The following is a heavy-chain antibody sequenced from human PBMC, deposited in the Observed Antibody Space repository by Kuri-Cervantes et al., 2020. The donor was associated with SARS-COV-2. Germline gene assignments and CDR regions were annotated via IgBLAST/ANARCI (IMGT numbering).Heavy chain of an antibody. CDR3: ARCAFTDYSNYYYYYYCGMDV. CDR1: GFTFSSYG. Sequence: GGSLRLSCAASGFTFSSYGMHWVRQAPGKGLEWVAVIWYDGSNKYYADSVKGRFTISRDNSKNTLYLQMNSLRAEDTAVYYCARCAFTDYSNYYYYYYCGMDVWGQGTTVTVSS. J-gene: IGHJ6*02. CDR2: IWYDGSNK. V-gene: IGHV3-33*01. D-gene: IGHD4-11*01.